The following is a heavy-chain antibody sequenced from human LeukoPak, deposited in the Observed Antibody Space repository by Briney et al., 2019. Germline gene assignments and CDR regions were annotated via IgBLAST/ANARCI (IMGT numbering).Heavy chain of an antibody. V-gene: IGHV1-69*05. CDR1: GGTFSSYA. CDR2: IIPIFGAA. J-gene: IGHJ3*02. Sequence: ASVKVSCKASGGTFSSYAISWVRQAPGQGLEWMGGIIPIFGAANYAQKFQGRVTITTDESTSTAYMELSSLRSEDTAVYYCAAPVVGAFAFDIWGQGTMVTVSS. CDR3: AAPVVGAFAFDI. D-gene: IGHD1-26*01.